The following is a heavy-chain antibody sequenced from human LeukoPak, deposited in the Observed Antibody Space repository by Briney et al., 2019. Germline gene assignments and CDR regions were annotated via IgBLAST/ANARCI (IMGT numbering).Heavy chain of an antibody. J-gene: IGHJ4*02. CDR2: IRYDGSNK. Sequence: GGSLRLSCAASGFTFSSYGLHWVRQAPGKVLEWVAFIRYDGSNKYYADSVKGRFTISRDNSKNTLYLQMNSLRAEDTAVYYCAKERRVQPKFFDSWGQGTLVTVSS. V-gene: IGHV3-30*02. D-gene: IGHD6-6*01. CDR3: AKERRVQPKFFDS. CDR1: GFTFSSYG.